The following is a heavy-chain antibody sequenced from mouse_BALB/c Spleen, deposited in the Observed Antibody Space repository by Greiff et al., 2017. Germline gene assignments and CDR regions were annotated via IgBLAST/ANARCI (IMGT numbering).Heavy chain of an antibody. CDR2: INSNGGST. Sequence: VQLKQSGGGLVQPGGSLKLSCAASGFTFSSYGMSWVRQTPDKRLELVATINSNGGSTYYPDSVKGRFTISRDNAKNTLYLQMSSLKSEDTAMYYCARGGEYGYDPFAYWGQGTLVTVSA. CDR1: GFTFSSYG. D-gene: IGHD2-2*01. CDR3: ARGGEYGYDPFAY. J-gene: IGHJ3*01. V-gene: IGHV5-6-3*01.